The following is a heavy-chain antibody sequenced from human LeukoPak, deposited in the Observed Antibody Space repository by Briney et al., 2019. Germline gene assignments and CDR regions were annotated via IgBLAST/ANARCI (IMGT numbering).Heavy chain of an antibody. D-gene: IGHD5-18*01. J-gene: IGHJ4*02. CDR2: INPNSGAT. Sequence: ASVKVSCKXSGFTVTGYYMHWVRQAPGQGLEWMGWINPNSGATNYSQKFQGRVTMTRDTSISTVYMELSRLRSDDTAVYYCTRGGPEGSGYSYGSHDYWGQGTLVTVPS. V-gene: IGHV1-2*02. CDR1: GFTVTGYY. CDR3: TRGGPEGSGYSYGSHDY.